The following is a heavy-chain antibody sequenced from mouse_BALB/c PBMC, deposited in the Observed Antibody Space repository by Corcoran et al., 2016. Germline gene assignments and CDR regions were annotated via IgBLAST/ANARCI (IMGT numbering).Heavy chain of an antibody. D-gene: IGHD1-1*01. CDR2: INPRSGGT. V-gene: IGHV1-18*01. Sequence: EVLLQQSGPELVKPGTSVKISCKASGYTFTDYNMDCVRQSHGKSLEWIGDINPRSGGTIYNQTFKGKATLTVEKSSSTAYMELRSLTSKDTAVYYCARWGITTFDYWGQGTTVTVSS. CDR1: GYTFTDYN. J-gene: IGHJ2*01. CDR3: ARWGITTFDY.